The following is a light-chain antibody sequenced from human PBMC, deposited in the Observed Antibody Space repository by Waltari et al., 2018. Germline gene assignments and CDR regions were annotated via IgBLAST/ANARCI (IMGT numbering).Light chain of an antibody. CDR3: QHYVRLPAT. CDR2: DAS. J-gene: IGKJ1*01. Sequence: EIVLTQSPGTLSLSPGERATLACRASQSVGRSLAWYQQKPGQAPRLLIYDASRRATSIPDRFSGSGSGTDFSLTISRLEPEDFAVYYCQHYVRLPATFGQGTKVEI. V-gene: IGKV3-20*01. CDR1: QSVGRS.